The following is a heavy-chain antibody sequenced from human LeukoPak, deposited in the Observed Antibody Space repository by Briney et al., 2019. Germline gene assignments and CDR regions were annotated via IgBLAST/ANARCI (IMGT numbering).Heavy chain of an antibody. Sequence: GGSLRLSCAASGFTFSSYAMHWVRQAPGKGLEWVAVIPYDGSNKYYADSVKGRFTISRDNSKNTLYLQMNSLRAEDTAVYYCARGYSYGYSHGVFDYWGQGTLVTVSS. V-gene: IGHV3-30-3*01. J-gene: IGHJ4*02. CDR3: ARGYSYGYSHGVFDY. D-gene: IGHD5-18*01. CDR2: IPYDGSNK. CDR1: GFTFSSYA.